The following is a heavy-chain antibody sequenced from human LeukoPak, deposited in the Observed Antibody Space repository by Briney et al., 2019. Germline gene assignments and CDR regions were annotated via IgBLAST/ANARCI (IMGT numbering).Heavy chain of an antibody. CDR2: IIPILGIA. Sequence: SVKVSCKPSGGTFTSYTISWLRQAPGQGLEWMGRIIPILGIANYAQKFQGRVTITADKSTSTAYMELSSLRSEDTAVYYCARDLYCGGDCYSNWFDPWGQGTLVTVSS. J-gene: IGHJ5*02. CDR1: GGTFTSYT. V-gene: IGHV1-69*04. D-gene: IGHD2-21*02. CDR3: ARDLYCGGDCYSNWFDP.